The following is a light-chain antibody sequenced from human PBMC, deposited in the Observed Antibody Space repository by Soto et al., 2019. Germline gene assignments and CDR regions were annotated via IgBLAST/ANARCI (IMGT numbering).Light chain of an antibody. V-gene: IGKV3-15*01. Sequence: EIVMTQSPAPLSVSPGERATLSCRDSQSVSSNLAWYQQKPGQAPRLLIYGASTRATGIPARFSGSGSGTEFTLTISSLQSEYFAVYYCQQYNNWPPFTFGPGTKVDIK. CDR3: QQYNNWPPFT. CDR2: GAS. J-gene: IGKJ3*01. CDR1: QSVSSN.